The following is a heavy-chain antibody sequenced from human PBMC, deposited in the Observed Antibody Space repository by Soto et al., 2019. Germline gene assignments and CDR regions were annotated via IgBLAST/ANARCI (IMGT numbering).Heavy chain of an antibody. V-gene: IGHV4-39*01. CDR3: ARHDYGGSDWFDP. D-gene: IGHD4-17*01. CDR2: IYYSGST. CDR1: CGSISSSSYY. Sequence: PSETLSLTCTVSCGSISSSSYYWGWIRQPPGKGLEWIGSIYYSGSTYYNPSLKSRVTISVDTSKNQFSLKLSSVTAADTAVYYCARHDYGGSDWFDPWGQGTLVTVSS. J-gene: IGHJ5*02.